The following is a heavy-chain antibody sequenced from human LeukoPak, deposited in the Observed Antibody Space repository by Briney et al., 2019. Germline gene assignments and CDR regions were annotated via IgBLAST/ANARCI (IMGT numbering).Heavy chain of an antibody. CDR1: GFTFSSYA. Sequence: PGGSLRLSCAASGFTFSSYAMSWVRQAPGKGLEWVSAISDSGGSTYYADSVKGRLTISRDNSKNTVYLRMNSLRAEDTAVYYCAKDRRGCSSTSCYYRFDYWGQGTLVTVSS. J-gene: IGHJ4*02. D-gene: IGHD2-2*01. V-gene: IGHV3-23*01. CDR2: ISDSGGST. CDR3: AKDRRGCSSTSCYYRFDY.